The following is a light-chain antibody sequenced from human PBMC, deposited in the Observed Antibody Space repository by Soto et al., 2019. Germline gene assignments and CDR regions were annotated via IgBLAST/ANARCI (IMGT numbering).Light chain of an antibody. V-gene: IGKV1-39*01. J-gene: IGKJ4*01. CDR3: QQYYSTQYT. CDR2: AAS. CDR1: QSISSY. Sequence: DIQMTQSPSSLSASVGDRVTITCRASQSISSYLNWYQQKPAKAPTLLIYAASSLNSGVPSRFSGSGSGTDFTLTISRLNTEDFATYYSQQYYSTQYTFGGGTKVEIK.